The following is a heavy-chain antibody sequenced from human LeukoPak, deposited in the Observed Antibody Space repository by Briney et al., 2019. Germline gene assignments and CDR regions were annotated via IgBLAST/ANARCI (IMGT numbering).Heavy chain of an antibody. CDR2: INHSGST. Sequence: SETLSLTCAVYGGSFSGYYWSWIRQPPGKGLEWIGEINHSGSTNYNPSLKSRVTISVDTSKNQFSLKLSSVTAADTAVYYRARPYYYDSSGSYYIWGQGTMVTVSS. CDR3: ARPYYYDSSGSYYI. CDR1: GGSFSGYY. V-gene: IGHV4-34*01. D-gene: IGHD3-22*01. J-gene: IGHJ3*02.